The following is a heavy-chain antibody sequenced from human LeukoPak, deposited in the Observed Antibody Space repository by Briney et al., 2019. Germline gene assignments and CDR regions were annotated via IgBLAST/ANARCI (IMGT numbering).Heavy chain of an antibody. Sequence: PSETLSLTCTVSGGSISSYYWSWIRQPAGKGLEWIGRIYTSGSTNYNPSLKSRVTMSVDTSKNQISLKLSSVTAADTAVYYCAREFGFYGSGAPLFDYWGQGTLVTVSS. J-gene: IGHJ4*02. CDR1: GGSISSYY. CDR2: IYTSGST. V-gene: IGHV4-4*07. D-gene: IGHD3-10*01. CDR3: AREFGFYGSGAPLFDY.